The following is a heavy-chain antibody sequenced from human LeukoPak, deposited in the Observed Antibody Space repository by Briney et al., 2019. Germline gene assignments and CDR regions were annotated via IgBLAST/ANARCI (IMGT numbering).Heavy chain of an antibody. J-gene: IGHJ2*01. V-gene: IGHV4-61*02. CDR1: GGSISSGSYY. CDR2: IYTSGST. CDR3: ARRSSTGEWYFDL. Sequence: SQTLSLTCTVSGGSISSGSYYWSWIQQPAGKGLEWIGRIYTSGSTNYNPSLKSRVTISIDTSKNQFSLKLSSVTAADTAVYYSARRSSTGEWYFDLWGRGTLVTVSS. D-gene: IGHD1-14*01.